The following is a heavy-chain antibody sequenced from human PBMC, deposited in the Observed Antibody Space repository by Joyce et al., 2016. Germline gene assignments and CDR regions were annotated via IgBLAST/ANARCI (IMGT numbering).Heavy chain of an antibody. Sequence: QVQLQASGPGLVKPSETLSLTCTVSGVSVRSSTYFCSWNRQPQGKGPEWIGYIYQSGNTNYNPARKSRVIISVDMSGNQFSLQLNSVTPADTSVYYCGGLLSSRVEETIDYWGQGALVTVS. CDR2: IYQSGNT. D-gene: IGHD2/OR15-2a*01. CDR3: GGLLSSRVEETIDY. J-gene: IGHJ4*02. V-gene: IGHV4-61*01. CDR1: GVSVRSSTYF.